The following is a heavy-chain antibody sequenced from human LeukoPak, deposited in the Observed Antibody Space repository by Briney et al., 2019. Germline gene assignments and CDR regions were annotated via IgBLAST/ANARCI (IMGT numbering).Heavy chain of an antibody. CDR1: GDTLTELS. V-gene: IGHV1-24*01. Sequence: SAKLSRKLSGDTLTELSMHCVPQAPGKGDEWRVGFDPEDGETIYAQKFQGRVTMTEDTSTDTAYMELSSLRSEDTAVYYCALYYYDSSGYSNNWFDPWGQGTLVTVSS. CDR2: FDPEDGET. J-gene: IGHJ5*02. CDR3: ALYYYDSSGYSNNWFDP. D-gene: IGHD3-22*01.